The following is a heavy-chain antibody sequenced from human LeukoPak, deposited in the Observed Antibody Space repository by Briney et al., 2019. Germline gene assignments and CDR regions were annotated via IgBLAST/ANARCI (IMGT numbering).Heavy chain of an antibody. CDR3: ARPTTAGYFDY. D-gene: IGHD2-8*02. Sequence: SVKVSCKASGGTFSSYAISWVRQAPGQGLEWMGRIIPILGIANYAQKFQGRVTITADKSTSTAYMELSSLRSEDTAVYYCARPTTAGYFDYWGQGTLVTVSS. J-gene: IGHJ4*02. CDR1: GGTFSSYA. CDR2: IIPILGIA. V-gene: IGHV1-69*04.